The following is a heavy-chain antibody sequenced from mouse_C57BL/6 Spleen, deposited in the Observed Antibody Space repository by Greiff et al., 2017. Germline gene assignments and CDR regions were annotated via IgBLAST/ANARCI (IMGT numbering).Heavy chain of an antibody. CDR1: GYTFTSYW. Sequence: QVQLQQSGAELVRPGSSVKLSCKASGYTFTSYWMDWVKQRPGQGLEWIGNIYPSDSETHYNQKFKDKATLTVDKSSSTAYMQLSSLTSEDSAVYYCARSYGSSYDYWGQGTTLTVSS. J-gene: IGHJ2*01. D-gene: IGHD1-1*01. CDR3: ARSYGSSYDY. V-gene: IGHV1-61*01. CDR2: IYPSDSET.